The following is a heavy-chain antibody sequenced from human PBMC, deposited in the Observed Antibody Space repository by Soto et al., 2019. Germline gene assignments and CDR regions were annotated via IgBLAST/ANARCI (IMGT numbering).Heavy chain of an antibody. J-gene: IGHJ3*02. Sequence: QVQLVQSGAEVKKPGSSVKVSCNASGGTFLSYAISWVRQAPGQGLEWMGGIIPIFGTANYAQKFQGRVTITADESTSTAYMELSSLRSEDTAVYYCARLSWYGGNDAFDIWGQGTMVTVSS. CDR1: GGTFLSYA. D-gene: IGHD2-15*01. CDR3: ARLSWYGGNDAFDI. V-gene: IGHV1-69*12. CDR2: IIPIFGTA.